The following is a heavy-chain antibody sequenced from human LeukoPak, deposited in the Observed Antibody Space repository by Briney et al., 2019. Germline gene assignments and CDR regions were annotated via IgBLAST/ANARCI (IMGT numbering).Heavy chain of an antibody. Sequence: GGSLRLSCAASGFTFSGCGMHWVRQAPGKGLEWVAFIWYDGRDKYYVDSMKGRFTISRDNSKNTLYLQMNSLRAEDTAMYYCAKDPYSYGSYFDYWGQGTLVTVSS. J-gene: IGHJ4*02. CDR3: AKDPYSYGSYFDY. CDR2: IWYDGRDK. D-gene: IGHD5-18*01. CDR1: GFTFSGCG. V-gene: IGHV3-30*02.